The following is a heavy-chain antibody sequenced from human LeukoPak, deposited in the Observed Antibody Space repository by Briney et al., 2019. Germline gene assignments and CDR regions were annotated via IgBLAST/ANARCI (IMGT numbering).Heavy chain of an antibody. CDR1: GGTFSSYA. CDR3: AREKLGYCSSSTCYESTGDY. CDR2: IIPIFGTA. Sequence: SVKASCKASGGTFSSYAISWVRQAPGQGLEWMGGIIPIFGTANYAQKFQGRVTITADESTSTAYMELRSLRSDDTAVYYCAREKLGYCSSSTCYESTGDYWGQGTLVTVSS. D-gene: IGHD2-2*01. J-gene: IGHJ4*02. V-gene: IGHV1-69*13.